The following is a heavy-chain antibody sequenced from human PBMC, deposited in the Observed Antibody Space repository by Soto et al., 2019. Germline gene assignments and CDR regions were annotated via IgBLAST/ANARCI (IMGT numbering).Heavy chain of an antibody. Sequence: GESLKISCKGSGYSFTSYWIGWVRQMPGKGLEWMGIIYPGDSDTRYSPSFQGQVTISADKSISTAYLQWSSLKASDTAMYYCARHVSFYGDYGDYLGGTTVAYFDYWGQGTLVTVSS. J-gene: IGHJ4*02. CDR1: GYSFTSYW. CDR2: IYPGDSDT. D-gene: IGHD4-17*01. CDR3: ARHVSFYGDYGDYLGGTTVAYFDY. V-gene: IGHV5-51*01.